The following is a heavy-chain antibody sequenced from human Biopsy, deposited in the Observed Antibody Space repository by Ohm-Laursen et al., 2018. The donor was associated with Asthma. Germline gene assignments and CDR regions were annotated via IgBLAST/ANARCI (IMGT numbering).Heavy chain of an antibody. V-gene: IGHV4-34*01. J-gene: IGHJ6*02. CDR3: ARGSSSRLSQWELLVSGGKRAHSYYGMDV. Sequence: SDTLSLTCPVYGGSFSSNYWSWIRQTPGKGLEWLGDPHHSGYHNYHPSLTRRLTLSVDTSTNQFPPRLTSVTAADTAVYYCARGSSSRLSQWELLVSGGKRAHSYYGMDVWGQGTTVTVSS. D-gene: IGHD1-26*01. CDR2: PHHSGYH. CDR1: GGSFSSNY.